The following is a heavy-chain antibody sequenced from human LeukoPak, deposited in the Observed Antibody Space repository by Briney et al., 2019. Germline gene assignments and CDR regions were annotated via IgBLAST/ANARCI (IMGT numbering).Heavy chain of an antibody. J-gene: IGHJ4*02. CDR2: ITGSSSRA. D-gene: IGHD3-3*01. Sequence: GGALRLSCAASGLSFNSYDLSWVRQAPGKGLDWVSAITGSSSRAYYPDTVNGRFTISRDNSKNTLYLQMDSLRGEDTAVYYCAKVSWSDSDRDWWGQGTLVSVSS. V-gene: IGHV3-23*01. CDR3: AKVSWSDSDRDW. CDR1: GLSFNSYD.